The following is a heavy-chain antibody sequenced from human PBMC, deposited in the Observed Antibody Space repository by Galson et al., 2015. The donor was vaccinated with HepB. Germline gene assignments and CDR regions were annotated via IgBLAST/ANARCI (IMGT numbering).Heavy chain of an antibody. Sequence: SVKVSCKVPGNTLTELSMHWVRQAPGKGLEWMGGFDPEGGETIYAQKFQGRVTMTEDTSTDTAYMELSSLRSEDTAVYYCATATYSNGYYSSYQYYGMDVWGQGTTVTV. CDR2: FDPEGGET. J-gene: IGHJ6*02. CDR3: ATATYSNGYYSSYQYYGMDV. V-gene: IGHV1-24*01. D-gene: IGHD3-22*01. CDR1: GNTLTELS.